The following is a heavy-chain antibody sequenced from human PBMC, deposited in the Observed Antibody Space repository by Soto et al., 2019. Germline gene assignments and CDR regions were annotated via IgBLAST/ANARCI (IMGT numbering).Heavy chain of an antibody. CDR3: AKAYSSSWYGEAFDI. J-gene: IGHJ3*02. CDR1: GFTFSSYG. V-gene: IGHV3-30*18. Sequence: QVQLVESGGGVVQPGRSLRLSCAASGFTFSSYGMHWVRQAPGKGLEWVAVMSNDGSYEYYADFVKGRFTISRDNSKNTLYLQMNSLRPEDTAVYYCAKAYSSSWYGEAFDIWGQGTMVTVSS. D-gene: IGHD6-13*01. CDR2: MSNDGSYE.